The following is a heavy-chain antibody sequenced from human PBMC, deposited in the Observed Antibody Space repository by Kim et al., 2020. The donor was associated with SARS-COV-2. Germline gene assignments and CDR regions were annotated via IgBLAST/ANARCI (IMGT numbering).Heavy chain of an antibody. V-gene: IGHV1-18*01. CDR1: GYTFTSYG. CDR2: ISAYNGNT. CDR3: ARDSNLRLSLTFDP. Sequence: ASVKVSCKASGYTFTSYGISWVRQAPGQGLEWMGWISAYNGNTNYAQKLQGRVTITTDTSTSTAYMELRSLRSDDTAVYYCARDSNLRLSLTFDPWGQGTLVTVSS. D-gene: IGHD3-16*01. J-gene: IGHJ5*02.